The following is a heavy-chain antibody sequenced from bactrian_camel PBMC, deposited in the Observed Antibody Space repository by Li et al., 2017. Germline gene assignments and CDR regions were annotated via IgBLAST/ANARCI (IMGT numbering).Heavy chain of an antibody. Sequence: VQLVESGGGSVQAGGSRRLSCIPSTDVHSINCMGWFRQAPGMGREGVAVFEDDGRIRYENSVKGRFTISKDTAKNTVDLQMSNLQPEGTATYSCAAGRGDVGRLVPWRMPGCSRARGPRSPSP. CDR1: TDVHSINC. J-gene: IGHJ4*01. V-gene: IGHV3S53*01. D-gene: IGHD5*01. CDR2: FEDDGRI.